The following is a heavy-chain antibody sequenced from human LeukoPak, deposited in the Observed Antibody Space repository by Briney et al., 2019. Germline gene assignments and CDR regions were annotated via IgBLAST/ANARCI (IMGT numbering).Heavy chain of an antibody. CDR2: INPDGSRI. V-gene: IGHV3-7*01. D-gene: IGHD3-22*01. Sequence: GGSLRLSCAASGFTFSTSWMTWVRQAPGKGLDWLGNINPDGSRINYVDSVKGRFTFSRDNAKNSLFLQMDSLRAEDTAVYYCARDRDYYDSSGYYGYFDYWGQGTLVTVSS. CDR3: ARDRDYYDSSGYYGYFDY. CDR1: GFTFSTSW. J-gene: IGHJ4*02.